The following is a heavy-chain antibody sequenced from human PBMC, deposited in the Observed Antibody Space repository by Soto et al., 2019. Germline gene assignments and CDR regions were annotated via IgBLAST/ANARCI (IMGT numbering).Heavy chain of an antibody. V-gene: IGHV1-69*06. Sequence: QEQLVQSGAEVKKPGSSVKVSCKAAGGTFSDFAITWVRQAPGQGLEWMGGVIPSFGTANYAQKFQGRVTFTADKSTRTAYMELSSLRSEDTVVYYCAREKGSPMIYWYFDLWGRGTLVTVSS. J-gene: IGHJ2*01. CDR2: VIPSFGTA. D-gene: IGHD3-16*01. CDR3: AREKGSPMIYWYFDL. CDR1: GGTFSDFA.